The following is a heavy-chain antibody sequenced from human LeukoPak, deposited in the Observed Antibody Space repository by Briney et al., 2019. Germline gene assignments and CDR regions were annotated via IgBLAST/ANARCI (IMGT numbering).Heavy chain of an antibody. CDR1: GGSFSGYY. CDR2: INHSGST. J-gene: IGHJ4*02. Sequence: PSETLSLTCAVYGGSFSGYYWSWIRQPPGKGLEWIGEINHSGSTNYNPSLKSRVTISVDTSKNQFSLKLSSVTAADTAVYYCARAGKSSGYPYWGQGTLVTVSS. D-gene: IGHD3-22*01. CDR3: ARAGKSSGYPY. V-gene: IGHV4-34*01.